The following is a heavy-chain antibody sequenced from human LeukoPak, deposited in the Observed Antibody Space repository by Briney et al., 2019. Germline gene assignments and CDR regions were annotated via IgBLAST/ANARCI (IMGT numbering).Heavy chain of an antibody. V-gene: IGHV4-34*01. Sequence: SETLSLTCAVYGGSFSGYYWSWIRQPPGKGLEWIGEINHSGSTNYNPSLKSRVTISVDTSKNQFSLKMSSVTAADTAVYYCARGPGYNWNYDFDYWGQGTLVTVSS. CDR2: INHSGST. CDR3: ARGPGYNWNYDFDY. CDR1: GGSFSGYY. J-gene: IGHJ4*02. D-gene: IGHD1-7*01.